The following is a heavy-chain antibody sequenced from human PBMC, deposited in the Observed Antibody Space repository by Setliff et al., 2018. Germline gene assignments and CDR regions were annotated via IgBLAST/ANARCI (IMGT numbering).Heavy chain of an antibody. D-gene: IGHD5-18*01. J-gene: IGHJ2*01. Sequence: GGSLRLSCEGSGITFSNYDMSWVRQAPGKGLEWVAVFTGGGGGGTTFYADSVRGRFTISRDTSKNTLFLQMNSLRAEDTAVYYCASSTAMGYFDLWGRGTLVTVSS. CDR3: ASSTAMGYFDL. V-gene: IGHV3-23*01. CDR1: GITFSNYD. CDR2: FTGGGGGGTT.